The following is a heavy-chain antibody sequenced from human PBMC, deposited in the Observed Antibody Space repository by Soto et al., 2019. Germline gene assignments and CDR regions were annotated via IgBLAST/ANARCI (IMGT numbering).Heavy chain of an antibody. CDR1: GYTFTGYY. CDR3: ARGSGGQNYWSDP. Sequence: QVQLVQSGAEVKKPGASVKVSCKASGYTFTGYYIHWVRQAPGQGLEWMGCINPDSGGTNYAQKFQGWVTMTRDTSPSTAPTELVRLTPDGTAADYGARGSGGQNYWSDPRGQGTLVAASS. CDR2: INPDSGGT. V-gene: IGHV1-2*04. J-gene: IGHJ5*02.